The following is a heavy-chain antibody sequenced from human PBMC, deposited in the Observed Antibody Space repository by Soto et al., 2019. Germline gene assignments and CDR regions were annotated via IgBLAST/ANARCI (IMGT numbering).Heavy chain of an antibody. D-gene: IGHD3-16*01. CDR1: RFNFSAYY. CDR2: IKPDGSVT. V-gene: IGHV3-7*03. CDR3: ARDGMRGGDFDY. Sequence: EVQLAESGGALVQPGGSLRLSCAASRFNFSAYYMTWVRQAPGKGLEWVANIKPDGSVTYYVDSLRGRFTISRDNARNSLYLQMDSRSVEDTAVYYCARDGMRGGDFDYWGQGTLVTVSS. J-gene: IGHJ4*02.